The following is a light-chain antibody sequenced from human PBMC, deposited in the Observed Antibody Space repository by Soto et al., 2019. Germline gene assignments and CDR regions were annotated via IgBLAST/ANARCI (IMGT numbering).Light chain of an antibody. V-gene: IGLV2-14*01. CDR2: DVS. Sequence: QSALTQPASVSGSPGQSITISCTGTSSDVGGYNYVSWYQQHPGKAPKLMIYDVSHRPSGVSNRFSGSKSATTASLTISGLQAEDEADYYCSSHTSSRTSYVFGTGTKLTVL. J-gene: IGLJ1*01. CDR3: SSHTSSRTSYV. CDR1: SSDVGGYNY.